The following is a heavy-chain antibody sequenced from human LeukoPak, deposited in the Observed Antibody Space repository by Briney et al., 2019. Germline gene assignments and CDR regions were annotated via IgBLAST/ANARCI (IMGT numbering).Heavy chain of an antibody. J-gene: IGHJ3*02. Sequence: SETLSLTCTVSGYSISRAYYWGWIRQPPGKGLEWIGSIYQSGTTYYNPSLKSRVTISIDTSQNQFSLKLSSLTAADTAVYYCARGEGPGIPIIGGQGTMVTVSS. V-gene: IGHV4-38-2*02. CDR3: ARGEGPGIPII. CDR2: IYQSGTT. D-gene: IGHD3-10*01. CDR1: GYSISRAYY.